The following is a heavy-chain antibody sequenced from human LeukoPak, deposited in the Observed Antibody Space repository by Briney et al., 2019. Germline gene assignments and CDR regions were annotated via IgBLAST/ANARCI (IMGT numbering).Heavy chain of an antibody. CDR2: ISSSSSTI. CDR3: ANPYYDILTGYYPFDY. CDR1: GFTFSSYS. D-gene: IGHD3-9*01. Sequence: GGSLRLSCAASGFTFSSYSMNWVRQAPGKGLEWVSYISSSSSTIYYADSVKGRFTISRDNSKNTLYLQMNSLRAEDTAVYYCANPYYDILTGYYPFDYWGQGTLVTVSS. V-gene: IGHV3-48*01. J-gene: IGHJ4*02.